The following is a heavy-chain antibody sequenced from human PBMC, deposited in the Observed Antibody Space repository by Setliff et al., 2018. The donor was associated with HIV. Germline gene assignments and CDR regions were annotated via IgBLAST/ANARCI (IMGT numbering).Heavy chain of an antibody. CDR1: GFTVSSNS. Sequence: GGSLRLSCAASGFTVSSNSMTWVRQAPGKGLEWVSVIYSGGSTSYADSVKGRFTISRDNSKNTLYLQMNSLRAEDTALYYCARSKGHLYYDDDTGYVLRAFDIWGQGTMVTVSS. D-gene: IGHD3-22*01. J-gene: IGHJ3*02. CDR2: IYSGGST. CDR3: ARSKGHLYYDDDTGYVLRAFDI. V-gene: IGHV3-53*01.